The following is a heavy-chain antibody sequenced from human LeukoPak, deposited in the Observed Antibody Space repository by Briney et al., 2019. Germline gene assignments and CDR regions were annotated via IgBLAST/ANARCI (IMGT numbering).Heavy chain of an antibody. CDR2: ISHSGST. J-gene: IGHJ1*01. Sequence: PSETLSLTCSVSGGSITSYYWNWIRQPPGKGLEWIGYISHSGSTHYNPSLKSRVTISVDTSRNQFSLKLSSVIAADTAVYYCARGGGHYYDSSGYHYFQHWGQGTLVTVSS. D-gene: IGHD3-22*01. CDR1: GGSITSYY. CDR3: ARGGGHYYDSSGYHYFQH. V-gene: IGHV4-59*12.